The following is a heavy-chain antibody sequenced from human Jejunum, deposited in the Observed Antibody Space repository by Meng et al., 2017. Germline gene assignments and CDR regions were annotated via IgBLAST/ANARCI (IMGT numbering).Heavy chain of an antibody. D-gene: IGHD1-1*01. Sequence: GESLKISCAASGFSFSNYAMHWVRQPPGKGLEWVAVISYEGANEYYADSVKGRFTISRDNSKNTLHLQMNSLRGEDTAVYYCARDVNWYFGMTVWGQGTTVTVSS. CDR3: ARDVNWYFGMTV. V-gene: IGHV3-30*04. CDR2: ISYEGANE. J-gene: IGHJ6*02. CDR1: GFSFSNYA.